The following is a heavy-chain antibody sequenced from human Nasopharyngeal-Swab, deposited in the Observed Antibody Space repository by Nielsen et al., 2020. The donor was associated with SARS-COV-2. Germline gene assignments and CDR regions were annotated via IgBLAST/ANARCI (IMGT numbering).Heavy chain of an antibody. J-gene: IGHJ4*02. CDR3: ARETVAGTRPDY. V-gene: IGHV3-30*03. Sequence: GGSLRLSWAASGFTFSSYGMHWVRQAPGKGLEWVAVISYDGSNKYYADSVKGRFTISRDNSKNTLYLQMNSLRAEDTAVYYCARETVAGTRPDYWGQGTLVTVSS. D-gene: IGHD6-19*01. CDR1: GFTFSSYG. CDR2: ISYDGSNK.